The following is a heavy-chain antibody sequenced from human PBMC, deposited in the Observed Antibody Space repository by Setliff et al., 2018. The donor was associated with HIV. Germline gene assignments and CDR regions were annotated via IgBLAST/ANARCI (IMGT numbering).Heavy chain of an antibody. Sequence: ASVKVSCKASGYTFTSYDINWVRQATGQGLEWMGWMNPNSGNTGYAQKFQGRVTMTRNTSISTAYMELSSLRSEDTAVYYCARGAWYTSGWYSSRYMDVWGKGTTVT. D-gene: IGHD6-19*01. CDR1: GYTFTSYD. CDR3: ARGAWYTSGWYSSRYMDV. V-gene: IGHV1-8*02. CDR2: MNPNSGNT. J-gene: IGHJ6*03.